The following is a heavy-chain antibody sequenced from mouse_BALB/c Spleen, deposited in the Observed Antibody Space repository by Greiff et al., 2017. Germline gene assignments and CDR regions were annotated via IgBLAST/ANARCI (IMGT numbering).Heavy chain of an antibody. CDR2: ISSGGSYT. Sequence: EVKVEESGGGLVKPGGSLKLSCAASGFTFSSYAMSWVRQSPEKRLEWVAEISSGGSYTYYPDTVTGRFTISRDNAKNTLYLEMSSLRSEDTAMYYCARAQKYGNSPYAMDYWGQGTSVTVSS. D-gene: IGHD2-10*02. J-gene: IGHJ4*01. CDR1: GFTFSSYA. V-gene: IGHV5-9-4*01. CDR3: ARAQKYGNSPYAMDY.